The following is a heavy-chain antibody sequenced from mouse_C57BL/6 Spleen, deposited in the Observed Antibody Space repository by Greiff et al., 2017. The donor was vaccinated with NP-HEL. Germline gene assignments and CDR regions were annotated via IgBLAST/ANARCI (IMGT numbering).Heavy chain of an antibody. Sequence: QVHVKQSGAELVKPGASVKLSCKASGYTFTEYTIHWVKQRSGQGLEWIGWFYPGSGSIKYNEKFKDKATLTADKSSSTVYMELSRLTSEDSAVYFCARHPYYGSSFYYAMDYWGQGTSVTVSS. CDR2: FYPGSGSI. V-gene: IGHV1-62-2*01. D-gene: IGHD1-1*01. CDR3: ARHPYYGSSFYYAMDY. CDR1: GYTFTEYT. J-gene: IGHJ4*01.